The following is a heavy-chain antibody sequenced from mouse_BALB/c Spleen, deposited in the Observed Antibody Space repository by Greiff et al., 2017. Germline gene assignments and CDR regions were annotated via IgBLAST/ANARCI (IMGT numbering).Heavy chain of an antibody. V-gene: IGHV14-4*02. CDR2: IDPENGDT. Sequence: VQLQQSGAELVRSGASVKLSCTASGFNIKDYYMHWVKQRPEQGLEWIGWIDPENGDTEYAPKFQGKATMTADTSSNTAYLQLSSLTSEDTAGYYCNAATGRAMDYWGQGTSVTVSS. D-gene: IGHD1-1*01. CDR3: NAATGRAMDY. J-gene: IGHJ4*01. CDR1: GFNIKDYY.